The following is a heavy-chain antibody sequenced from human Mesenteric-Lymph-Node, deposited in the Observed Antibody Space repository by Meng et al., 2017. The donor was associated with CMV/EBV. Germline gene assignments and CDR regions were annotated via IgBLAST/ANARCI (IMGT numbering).Heavy chain of an antibody. CDR1: GYTFTSYS. D-gene: IGHD6-13*01. Sequence: KPCGYTFTSYSISWVRQAPGQGLEWMGWISAYNGNTNYAQKLQGRVTMTTDTSTSTAYMELRSLRSDDTAMYYCASGPGIAAAGDLDYWGQGTLVTVSS. CDR2: ISAYNGNT. V-gene: IGHV1-18*04. J-gene: IGHJ4*02. CDR3: ASGPGIAAAGDLDY.